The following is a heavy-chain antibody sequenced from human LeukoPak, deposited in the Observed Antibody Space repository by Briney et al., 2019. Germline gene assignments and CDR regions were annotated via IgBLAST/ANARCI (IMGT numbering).Heavy chain of an antibody. CDR3: AKGGFGVVTVEAFDI. Sequence: GGSLRLSCAASGFTFDDYVMHWVRQAPGKGLEWVSGISLISGIIGYADSVKGRFTISRDNAKSSLYMQMNSLRAEDTSLYYCAKGGFGVVTVEAFDIWGEGTMVSVSS. V-gene: IGHV3-9*01. J-gene: IGHJ3*02. D-gene: IGHD3-3*01. CDR1: GFTFDDYV. CDR2: ISLISGII.